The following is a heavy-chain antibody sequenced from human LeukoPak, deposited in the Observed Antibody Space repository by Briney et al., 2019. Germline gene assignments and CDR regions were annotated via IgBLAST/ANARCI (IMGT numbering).Heavy chain of an antibody. D-gene: IGHD3-22*01. Sequence: GGSLRLSCTASGFTFGDYAMSWVRQAPGKGLEWVSAISGSGGSTYYADSVKGRFTISRDNSKNTLYLQMNSLRAEDTAVYYCANVAYYYDSSEDWGQGTLVTVSS. V-gene: IGHV3-23*01. J-gene: IGHJ4*02. CDR3: ANVAYYYDSSED. CDR1: GFTFGDYA. CDR2: ISGSGGST.